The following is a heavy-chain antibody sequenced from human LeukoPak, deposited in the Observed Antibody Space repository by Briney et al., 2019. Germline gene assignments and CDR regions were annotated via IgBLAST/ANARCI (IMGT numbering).Heavy chain of an antibody. CDR3: AKIPTGLSSTSP. Sequence: GGSLRLSCAASGFTFSSYGMHWVRQAPGKGLEWVAFIRYDGSDKYYADSVKGRFTISRDNSKSTLYLQMNSLRAEDTAVYYCAKIPTGLSSTSPWGQGTLVTVSS. CDR1: GFTFSSYG. CDR2: IRYDGSDK. D-gene: IGHD2-2*01. V-gene: IGHV3-30*02. J-gene: IGHJ5*02.